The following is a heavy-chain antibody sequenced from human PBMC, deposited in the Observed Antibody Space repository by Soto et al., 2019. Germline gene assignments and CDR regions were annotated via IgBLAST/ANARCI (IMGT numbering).Heavy chain of an antibody. CDR3: ARDVRLDSSSPH. J-gene: IGHJ4*02. V-gene: IGHV3-33*08. Sequence: SGGSLRLSCAASGFTFSSYAMSWVRQAPGKGLGWVAVIWYDGSNKYYADSVKGRFTISRDNSKNTLYLQMNSLRAEDTAVYYCARDVRLDSSSPHCGQGPLVTVSS. D-gene: IGHD6-6*01. CDR1: GFTFSSYA. CDR2: IWYDGSNK.